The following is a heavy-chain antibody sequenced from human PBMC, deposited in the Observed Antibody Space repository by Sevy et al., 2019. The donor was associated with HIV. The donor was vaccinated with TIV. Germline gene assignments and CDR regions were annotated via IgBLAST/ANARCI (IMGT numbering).Heavy chain of an antibody. Sequence: GGSLRLSCAASGFTFISYWMSWVRQAPGKGLEWVANINQDGSQKYYVDSVKGRFTISRDNAENSLFLQMNSLRAEDTAVYYCARPGSSWDSADPFHVWGPGTLVTVSS. CDR3: ARPGSSWDSADPFHV. CDR2: INQDGSQK. D-gene: IGHD6-13*01. J-gene: IGHJ3*01. V-gene: IGHV3-7*03. CDR1: GFTFISYW.